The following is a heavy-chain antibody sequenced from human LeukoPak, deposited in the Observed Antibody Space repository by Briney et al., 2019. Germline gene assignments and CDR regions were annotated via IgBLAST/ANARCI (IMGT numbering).Heavy chain of an antibody. J-gene: IGHJ4*02. CDR2: INHSGST. CDR3: ARAELKARTFDY. CDR1: GGSFSGYY. Sequence: SETLSLTCAVYGGSFSGYYWSWIRQPPGKGLEWIGEINHSGSTNYNPSLKSRVTISVDTSKNRFSLKLSSVTAADTAVYYCARAELKARTFDYWGQRTLVTVSS. V-gene: IGHV4-34*01. D-gene: IGHD6-6*01.